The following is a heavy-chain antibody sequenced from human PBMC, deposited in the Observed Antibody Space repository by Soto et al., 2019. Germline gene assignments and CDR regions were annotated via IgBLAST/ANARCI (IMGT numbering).Heavy chain of an antibody. D-gene: IGHD6-6*01. CDR2: ISYDGSNK. J-gene: IGHJ4*02. Sequence: ESGGGVVQPGRSLRLSCAASGFTFSSYAMHWVRQAPGKGLEWVAVISYDGSNKYYADSVKGRFTISRDNSKNTLYLQMNSLRAEDTAVYYCARDFSSSSSLDYWGQGTLVTVSS. V-gene: IGHV3-30-3*01. CDR1: GFTFSSYA. CDR3: ARDFSSSSSLDY.